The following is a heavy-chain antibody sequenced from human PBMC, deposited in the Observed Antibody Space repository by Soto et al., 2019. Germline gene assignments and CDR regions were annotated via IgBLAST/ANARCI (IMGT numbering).Heavy chain of an antibody. Sequence: AAVKVSCRASGYTFTSYGISWVRLAPGQGLEWMGWISAYNGNTNYAQKLQGRVTMTTDTSTSTAYMELRRLRSDDTAVYYCARDTSLYCSGGSCYLYNDAFDIWGQGTMVTVSS. D-gene: IGHD2-15*01. J-gene: IGHJ3*02. CDR3: ARDTSLYCSGGSCYLYNDAFDI. CDR2: ISAYNGNT. V-gene: IGHV1-18*01. CDR1: GYTFTSYG.